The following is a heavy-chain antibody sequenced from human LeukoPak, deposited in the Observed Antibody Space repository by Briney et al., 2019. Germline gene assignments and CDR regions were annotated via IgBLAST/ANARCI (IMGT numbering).Heavy chain of an antibody. CDR1: GYSLTNYY. V-gene: IGHV1-46*01. CDR3: AREGRTDYGASRSFDI. J-gene: IGHJ3*02. Sequence: ASVKVPCKASGYSLTNYYMHWVRHVPGQGPEWLGLINPSGGTKYAQKFQDRVTMTRDTSTSTIYMELSSLTSEDRAVYYCAREGRTDYGASRSFDIWGRGTMVTVSS. D-gene: IGHD4-17*01. CDR2: INPSGGT.